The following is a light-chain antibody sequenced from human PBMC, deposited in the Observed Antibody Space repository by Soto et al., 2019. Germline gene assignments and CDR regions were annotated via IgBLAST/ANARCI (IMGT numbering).Light chain of an antibody. CDR2: EVS. V-gene: IGLV2-14*01. CDR1: SSDAGGYNY. CDR3: SSYTSSSTLYV. J-gene: IGLJ1*01. Sequence: QSALTQPASVSGSPGQSITISCTGTSSDAGGYNYVSWYQQHPGKAPKLMIYEVSNRPSGVSNRFSGSMSGNTASLTISGLQAEDEADYYCSSYTSSSTLYVFGTGTKLTVL.